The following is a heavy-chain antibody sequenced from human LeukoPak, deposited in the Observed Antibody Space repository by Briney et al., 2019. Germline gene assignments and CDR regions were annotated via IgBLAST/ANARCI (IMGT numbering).Heavy chain of an antibody. CDR3: ATALTLRGEYYFDY. CDR2: ISAYNGNT. Sequence: ASVKVSCKASGYTFTSYGISWVRQAPGQGLEWMGWISAYNGNTNYAQKFQGRVTMTEDTSTDTAYMELSSLRSEDTAVYYCATALTLRGEYYFDYWGQGTLVTVSS. V-gene: IGHV1-18*01. D-gene: IGHD4-17*01. J-gene: IGHJ4*02. CDR1: GYTFTSYG.